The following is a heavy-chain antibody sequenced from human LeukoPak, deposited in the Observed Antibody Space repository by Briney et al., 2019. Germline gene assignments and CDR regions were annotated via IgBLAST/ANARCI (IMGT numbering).Heavy chain of an antibody. V-gene: IGHV3-48*02. CDR2: ITASGTAM. D-gene: IGHD3-16*01. CDR3: ARHYGP. Sequence: GGSLRLSCAASGFTFSSYSMNWVRQAPGKGLEWVSHITASGTAMFYADSVKGRFTISRDNAKNSLYLQMNSLRDEDTAVYYCARHYGPWGQGTLVTVSS. CDR1: GFTFSSYS. J-gene: IGHJ5*02.